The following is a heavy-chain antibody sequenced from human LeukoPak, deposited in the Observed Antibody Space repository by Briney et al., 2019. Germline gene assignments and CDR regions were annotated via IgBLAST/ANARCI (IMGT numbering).Heavy chain of an antibody. CDR1: GFSVSSNY. D-gene: IGHD2-15*01. V-gene: IGHV3-66*01. J-gene: IGHJ5*02. CDR3: ARGSCSGGSCYDFDP. Sequence: GGSLRLSCAAPGFSVSSNYMNWVRQAPGKGPEWVSIINSARSTYHADSVKGRFTISRDTSKNTVFLQMSSLRVEDTAVYYCARGSCSGGSCYDFDPWGQGTPVTVSS. CDR2: INSARST.